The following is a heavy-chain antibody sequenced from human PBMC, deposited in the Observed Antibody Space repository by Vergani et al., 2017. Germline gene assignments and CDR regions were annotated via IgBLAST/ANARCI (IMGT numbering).Heavy chain of an antibody. V-gene: IGHV4-59*11. J-gene: IGHJ4*02. Sequence: QVQLQESGPGLVKPSETLSLTCTVSGGSISSHYWSWIRQPPGKGLEWIGYIYYSGSTNYNPSLKRRVTISVDTSKNQFSLKLSSVTAADTAVYYCARQDYGDYGDYFDYWGQGTLVTVSS. D-gene: IGHD4-17*01. CDR3: ARQDYGDYGDYFDY. CDR1: GGSISSHY. CDR2: IYYSGST.